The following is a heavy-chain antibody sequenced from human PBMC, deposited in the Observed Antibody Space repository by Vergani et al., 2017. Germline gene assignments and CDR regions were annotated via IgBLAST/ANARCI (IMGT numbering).Heavy chain of an antibody. CDR2: IWYDGSNK. J-gene: IGHJ1*01. CDR3: ARDLSAYCGGDCYPEYFQH. Sequence: QVQLVESGGGVVQPGRSLRLSCAASGFTFSSYGMHWVRQAPGKGLEWVAVIWYDGSNKYYADSVKGRFTISRDNSKNTLYLQMNSLRAEDTAVYYGARDLSAYCGGDCYPEYFQHWGQGTLVTVSS. V-gene: IGHV3-33*01. D-gene: IGHD2-21*02. CDR1: GFTFSSYG.